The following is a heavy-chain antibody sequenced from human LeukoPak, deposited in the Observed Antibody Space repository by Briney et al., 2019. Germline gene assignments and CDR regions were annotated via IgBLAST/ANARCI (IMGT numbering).Heavy chain of an antibody. CDR2: ISVHGDDT. CDR3: AKDDGYFYGFDY. D-gene: IGHD5-18*01. Sequence: PGGSLRLSCAASGFTFSSYAVTWVRQAPGKGLEWVSVISVHGDDTYYADSVKGRFTISRDNSKNTLYLQMNSLRAEDTALYYCAKDDGYFYGFDYWGQGTLVTVSS. J-gene: IGHJ4*02. CDR1: GFTFSSYA. V-gene: IGHV3-23*01.